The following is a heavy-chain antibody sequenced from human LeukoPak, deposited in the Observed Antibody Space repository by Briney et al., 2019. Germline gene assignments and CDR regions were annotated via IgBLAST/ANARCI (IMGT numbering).Heavy chain of an antibody. CDR2: ISAYNGNT. V-gene: IGHV1-18*01. Sequence: GASVKVSCKASGGTFSSYAISWVRQAPGQGLEWMGWISAYNGNTNYAQKLQGRVTMTTDTSTSTAYMELRSLRSDDTAVYYCARDRSEGWFDPWGQGTLVTVSS. J-gene: IGHJ5*02. CDR1: GGTFSSYA. CDR3: ARDRSEGWFDP.